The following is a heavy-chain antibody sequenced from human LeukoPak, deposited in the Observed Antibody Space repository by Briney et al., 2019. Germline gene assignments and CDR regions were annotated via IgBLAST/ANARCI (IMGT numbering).Heavy chain of an antibody. CDR1: GFTFSSYS. Sequence: GGSLRLSCAASGFTFSSYSMNWVRQAPGKGLEWVSYISSSSSTIYYADSVKGRFTISRDNAKNSLYLQMNSLRAEDTAVYYCARDRKQWLAHGAFDIWGQGTMVTVSS. CDR3: ARDRKQWLAHGAFDI. J-gene: IGHJ3*02. V-gene: IGHV3-48*01. D-gene: IGHD6-19*01. CDR2: ISSSSSTI.